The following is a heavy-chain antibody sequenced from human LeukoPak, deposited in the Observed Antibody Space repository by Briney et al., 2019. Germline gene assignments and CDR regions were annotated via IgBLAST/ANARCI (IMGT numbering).Heavy chain of an antibody. CDR1: GFTFSSYA. Sequence: PGGSLRLSCAASGFTFSSYAMSWVRQAPGKGLEWVSAISGSGGSTYYADSVKGRFTISRDNAQNSLYLQMNSLRAEDTAVYYCARDNGMDVWGQGTTVIVSS. V-gene: IGHV3-23*01. J-gene: IGHJ6*02. CDR2: ISGSGGST. CDR3: ARDNGMDV.